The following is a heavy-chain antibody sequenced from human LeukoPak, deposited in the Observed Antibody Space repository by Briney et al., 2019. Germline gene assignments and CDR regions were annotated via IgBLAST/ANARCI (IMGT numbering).Heavy chain of an antibody. Sequence: ASVKVSCKASGYTFTGCYMHWVRQAPGQGLEWMGWINPNSGGTNYAQKFQGRVTMTRDTSISTAYMELSRLRSDDTAVYYCARTESSSWVTFDYWGQGTLVTVSS. J-gene: IGHJ4*02. CDR2: INPNSGGT. D-gene: IGHD6-13*01. CDR3: ARTESSSWVTFDY. CDR1: GYTFTGCY. V-gene: IGHV1-2*02.